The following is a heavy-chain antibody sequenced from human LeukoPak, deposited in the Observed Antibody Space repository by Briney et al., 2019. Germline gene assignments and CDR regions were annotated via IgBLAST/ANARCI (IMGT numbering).Heavy chain of an antibody. V-gene: IGHV3-9*01. CDR3: AKAAVDYYDSSGYFS. J-gene: IGHJ5*02. CDR1: GFTFDDYA. D-gene: IGHD3-22*01. CDR2: ISWNSGSI. Sequence: GGSLRLSCAASGFTFDDYAMPWVRQAPGKGLEWVSGISWNSGSIGYADSVKGRFTISRDNAKNSLYLQMNSLRAEDTALYYCAKAAVDYYDSSGYFSWGQGTLVTVSS.